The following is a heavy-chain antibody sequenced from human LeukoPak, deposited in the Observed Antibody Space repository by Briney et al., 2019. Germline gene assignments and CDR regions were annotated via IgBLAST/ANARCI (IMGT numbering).Heavy chain of an antibody. Sequence: SETLSLTCTVSGGSISSGGYYWSWIRQPPGKGLECIGSIYHSGSTYCNPSLKSRVTISVDTSKNQFSLKLRSVTAADTAVYYCARLVVVTTDADYWGQGTLVTVSS. J-gene: IGHJ4*02. V-gene: IGHV4-30-2*03. CDR1: GGSISSGGYY. D-gene: IGHD3-22*01. CDR3: ARLVVVTTDADY. CDR2: IYHSGST.